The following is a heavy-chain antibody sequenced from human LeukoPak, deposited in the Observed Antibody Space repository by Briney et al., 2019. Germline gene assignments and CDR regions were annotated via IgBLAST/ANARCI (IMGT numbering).Heavy chain of an antibody. V-gene: IGHV3-23*01. J-gene: IGHJ4*02. CDR2: ISGSGGST. CDR3: AKVGGMRELRTYFDY. D-gene: IGHD1-26*01. Sequence: PSETLSLTCTVSGGSISSSSYYWGWIRQPPGKGLEWVSAISGSGGSTYYADSVKGRFTISRDNSKNTLYLQMNSLRAEDTAVYYCAKVGGMRELRTYFDYWGQGTLVTVSS. CDR1: GGSISSSSYY.